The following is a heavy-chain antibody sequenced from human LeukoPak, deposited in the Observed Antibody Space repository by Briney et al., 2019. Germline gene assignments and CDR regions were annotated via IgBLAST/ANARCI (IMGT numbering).Heavy chain of an antibody. Sequence: GEPLKISCKASGYSFTNYWIGWVRQMPGKGLEWMGIIYPGDSDARYSPSFQGQVTISADKSISTAYLQWSSLKASDTAMYYCARAGYSSSSGDFDYWGLGTLVTVSS. J-gene: IGHJ4*02. D-gene: IGHD6-6*01. CDR3: ARAGYSSSSGDFDY. CDR1: GYSFTNYW. V-gene: IGHV5-51*01. CDR2: IYPGDSDA.